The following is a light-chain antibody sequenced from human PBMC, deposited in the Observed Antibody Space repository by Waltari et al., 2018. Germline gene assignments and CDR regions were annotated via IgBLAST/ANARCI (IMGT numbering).Light chain of an antibody. CDR1: QDIKTY. CDR2: GAS. Sequence: DIQMTQSPSSLYASVGDRVTITCQASQDIKTYLNWYQQKPGKAPKLLIHGASILEAGVPLRFSGGGSGTDFTFSVSSLQPEDVATYYCQHFNNVPYTFGQGTKLEIK. J-gene: IGKJ2*01. CDR3: QHFNNVPYT. V-gene: IGKV1-33*01.